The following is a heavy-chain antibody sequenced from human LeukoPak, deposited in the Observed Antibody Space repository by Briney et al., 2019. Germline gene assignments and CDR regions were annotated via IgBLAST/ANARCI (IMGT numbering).Heavy chain of an antibody. D-gene: IGHD5-18*01. CDR3: VKGVDTAMYDAFDI. CDR1: GFTFSNYV. CDR2: ISSNGGST. Sequence: PGGSLRLSCSGSGFTFSNYVMHWVRQAPGKGLEYVSTISSNGGSTYCADSVKGRFTISRDNSKNTLHLQMSSLRAEDTAVYYCVKGVDTAMYDAFDIWGQGTMVTVSS. V-gene: IGHV3-64D*09. J-gene: IGHJ3*02.